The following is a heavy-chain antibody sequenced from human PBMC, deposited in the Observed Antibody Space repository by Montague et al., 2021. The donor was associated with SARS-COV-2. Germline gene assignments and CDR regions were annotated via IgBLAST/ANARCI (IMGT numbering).Heavy chain of an antibody. CDR1: GGSFSGYH. V-gene: IGHV4-34*01. CDR2: INHNGSN. CDR3: ARGPVPAAFDI. J-gene: IGHJ3*02. D-gene: IGHD2-2*01. Sequence: SETLSLTCVVYGGSFSGYHRRWIRQHPGKGLEWIGEINHNGSNTYTPSLKSRVTISIDTSKNQFSLKLNSVTAADTAVYYCARGPVPAAFDIWGQGTMVTVSS.